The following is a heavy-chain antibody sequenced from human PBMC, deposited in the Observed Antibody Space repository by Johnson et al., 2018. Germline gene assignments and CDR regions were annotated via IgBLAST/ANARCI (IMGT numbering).Heavy chain of an antibody. CDR2: ISRNTRST. J-gene: IGHJ4*02. D-gene: IGHD5-18*01. Sequence: EVQLVESGGGLVQPGGSLRLSCAASGFSFTSYAMSWVRQAPGKGLEWVSTISRNTRSTYFADSVRGRFTISRDNSKNTLYLQINSLRDEDTAVYFCAKRTDDGYSYGQYFDYWGQGTLVTVSS. CDR3: AKRTDDGYSYGQYFDY. CDR1: GFSFTSYA. V-gene: IGHV3-23*04.